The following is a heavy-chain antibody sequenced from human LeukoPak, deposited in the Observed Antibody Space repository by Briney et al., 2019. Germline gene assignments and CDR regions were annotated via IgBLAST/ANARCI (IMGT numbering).Heavy chain of an antibody. CDR1: GGSINSGGYY. D-gene: IGHD2-15*01. V-gene: IGHV4-31*03. J-gene: IGHJ3*02. Sequence: SETLSLTCTVSGGSINSGGYYWSWIRQHPGKGLEWIGYIYYSGSTYYNPSLKSRVTISVDTSKNQLSLKLSSVAAADTAMYYCARDTRYCTGGSCYPGAFDIWGQGTMVTVSS. CDR3: ARDTRYCTGGSCYPGAFDI. CDR2: IYYSGST.